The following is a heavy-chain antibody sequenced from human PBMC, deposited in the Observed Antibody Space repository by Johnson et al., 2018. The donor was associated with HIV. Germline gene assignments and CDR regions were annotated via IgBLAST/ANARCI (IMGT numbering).Heavy chain of an antibody. CDR2: IYSGGNT. J-gene: IGHJ3*01. CDR1: GFTVSYNY. V-gene: IGHV3-53*01. CDR3: SRGYGDYSDFFDV. Sequence: VQLVESGGGLIQPGGSLRLSCVASGFTVSYNYMNWVRQAPGQGLEWVSVIYSGGNTFYADSVQGRFTISRHNSQNTLDLHMNSLRVEDTAVYYGSRGYGDYSDFFDVWGQGTMVTVSS. D-gene: IGHD4-17*01.